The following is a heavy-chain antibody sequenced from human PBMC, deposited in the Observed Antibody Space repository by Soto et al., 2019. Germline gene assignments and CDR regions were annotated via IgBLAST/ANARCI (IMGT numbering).Heavy chain of an antibody. D-gene: IGHD3-10*01. Sequence: GASVKVSCKASGGTFSSYTISWVRQAPGQGLEWMGRIIPILGIANYAQKFQGRVTITADKSTSTAYMELSSLRSEDTAVYYCARDISFTPMVRGGGAFDIWGQGTMVTVSS. V-gene: IGHV1-69*04. CDR1: GGTFSSYT. CDR2: IIPILGIA. CDR3: ARDISFTPMVRGGGAFDI. J-gene: IGHJ3*02.